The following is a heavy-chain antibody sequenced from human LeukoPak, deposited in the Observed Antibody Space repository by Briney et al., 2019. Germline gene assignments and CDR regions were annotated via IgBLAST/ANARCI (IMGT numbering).Heavy chain of an antibody. CDR3: ARHGSVYSSSWYYFDY. Sequence: PSETLSLTCTVSGGSISSYYWRWIRQPPGKGLEWIGYIYYSGSTNYNPSLKSRVTISVDTSKNQFSLKLSSVTAADTAVYYCARHGSVYSSSWYYFDYWGQGTLVTVSS. D-gene: IGHD6-13*01. J-gene: IGHJ4*02. CDR1: GGSISSYY. CDR2: IYYSGST. V-gene: IGHV4-59*08.